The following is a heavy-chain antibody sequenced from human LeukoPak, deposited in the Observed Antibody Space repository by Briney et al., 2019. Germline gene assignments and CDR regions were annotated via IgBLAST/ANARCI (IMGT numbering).Heavy chain of an antibody. Sequence: PSETLSLTCTVSGYSISSGFYWGWIRQSPGKGLDWIGSIHYSKITFYNPSLKSRVTMSLDTSKNRFSLNLNSVTAADTAVYYCARAVGTTTGLFDYWGQGALVTVSS. CDR3: ARAVGTTTGLFDY. D-gene: IGHD1-26*01. V-gene: IGHV4-38-2*02. CDR1: GYSISSGFY. CDR2: IHYSKIT. J-gene: IGHJ4*02.